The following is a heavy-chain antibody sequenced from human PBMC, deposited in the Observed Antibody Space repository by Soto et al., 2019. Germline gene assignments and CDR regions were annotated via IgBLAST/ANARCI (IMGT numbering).Heavy chain of an antibody. J-gene: IGHJ4*02. Sequence: PXGSLRLSCASSGCTFSSYAMSCVRHSPGKWLEWVSAISGSGGSTYYADSVKGRFTISRDNSKNTLYLQMNSLRAEDTAVCYCAKDRRETRFLEWLSKPYYFEYWGQGTLVSVS. V-gene: IGHV3-23*01. CDR3: AKDRRETRFLEWLSKPYYFEY. CDR2: ISGSGGST. CDR1: GCTFSSYA. D-gene: IGHD3-3*01.